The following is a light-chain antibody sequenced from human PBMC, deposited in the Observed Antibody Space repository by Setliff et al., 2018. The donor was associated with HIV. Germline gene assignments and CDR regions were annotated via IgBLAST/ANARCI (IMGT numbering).Light chain of an antibody. V-gene: IGLV2-14*01. CDR3: SSYTTSTLDGV. CDR2: HVN. J-gene: IGLJ1*01. Sequence: QSVLTQPASVSGSPGQSITISCTGTRSDVGGYNYVSWYQQHPGKAPKLMIYHVNKRPSGFSHRFSGSKSGNTASLTISGLQAEDEADYYCSSYTTSTLDGVFGTGTKSPS. CDR1: RSDVGGYNY.